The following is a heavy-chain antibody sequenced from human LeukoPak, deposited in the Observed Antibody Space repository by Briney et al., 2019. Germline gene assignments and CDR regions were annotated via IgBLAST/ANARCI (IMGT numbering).Heavy chain of an antibody. V-gene: IGHV4-34*01. J-gene: IGHJ6*02. CDR1: GGSFSGYY. Sequence: AETLSLTCAVYGGSFSGYYWSWIRQPPGKGLEWIGEINHSGSTNYNPSLKSRVTISVDTSKNQFSLKLSSVTAADTAVYYCARGSDGHRLRKIVVVPAALGGGMDVWGQGTTVTVSS. CDR3: ARGSDGHRLRKIVVVPAALGGGMDV. D-gene: IGHD2-2*01. CDR2: INHSGST.